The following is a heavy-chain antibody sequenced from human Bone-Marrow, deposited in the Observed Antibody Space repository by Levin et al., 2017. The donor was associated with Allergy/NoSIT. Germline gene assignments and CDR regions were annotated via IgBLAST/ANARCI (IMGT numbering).Heavy chain of an antibody. CDR1: GFIFRNYA. J-gene: IGHJ4*02. V-gene: IGHV3-23*01. D-gene: IGHD3-22*01. Sequence: LSLTCAASGFIFRNYAMNWVRQAPGKGLEWVSQISGSGGNTHYADSVKGRFTISRDNSKNTLYLQMNSLRVEDTAVYYCAGYDNSAYHSPFDYWGQGTLVTVSS. CDR3: AGYDNSAYHSPFDY. CDR2: ISGSGGNT.